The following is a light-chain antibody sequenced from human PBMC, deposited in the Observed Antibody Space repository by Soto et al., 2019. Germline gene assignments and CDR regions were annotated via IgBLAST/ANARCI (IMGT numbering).Light chain of an antibody. CDR2: GAS. Sequence: EIVMTQSPAALSVSPGERATLSCRATQSIGGNLAWYQQKPGQAPRLLIYGASTRATGIPARFSGSGFGTDFTLTISSLQSEDFAVYYCQQYSSWPPSTFGQGTKVDIK. CDR1: QSIGGN. CDR3: QQYSSWPPST. J-gene: IGKJ1*01. V-gene: IGKV3-15*01.